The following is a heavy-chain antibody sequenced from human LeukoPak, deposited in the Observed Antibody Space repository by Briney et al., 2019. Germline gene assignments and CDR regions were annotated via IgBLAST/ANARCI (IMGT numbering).Heavy chain of an antibody. V-gene: IGHV3-30-3*01. J-gene: IGHJ5*02. Sequence: GGSLRLSCAASGFTFSSYAMHWVRQAPGKGLEWVAVISYDGSNKYYADSVKGRFTISRDNSKNTLYLQMNGLRAEDTAVYYCASLLGTVFPFLPWGQGTLVTVSS. CDR1: GFTFSSYA. D-gene: IGHD7-27*01. CDR3: ASLLGTVFPFLP. CDR2: ISYDGSNK.